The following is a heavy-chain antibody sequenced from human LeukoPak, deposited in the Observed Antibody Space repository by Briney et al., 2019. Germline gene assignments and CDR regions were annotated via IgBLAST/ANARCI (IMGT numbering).Heavy chain of an antibody. Sequence: SETLSLPCAVYGGSFSGYYWSWIRQPPGKGLEWIGEINHSGSTNYNPPLKSRVTISVDTSKNQFSLKLSSVTAADTAVYYCARDVYGADYWGQGTLVTVSS. CDR2: INHSGST. J-gene: IGHJ4*02. V-gene: IGHV4-34*01. D-gene: IGHD4-17*01. CDR1: GGSFSGYY. CDR3: ARDVYGADY.